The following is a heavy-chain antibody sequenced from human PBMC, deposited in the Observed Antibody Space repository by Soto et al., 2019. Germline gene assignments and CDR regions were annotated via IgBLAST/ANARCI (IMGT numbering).Heavy chain of an antibody. CDR2: ISYDATNK. CDR3: AREGISSSWDFDH. V-gene: IGHV3-30-3*01. J-gene: IGHJ4*02. CDR1: GFTFSTYV. D-gene: IGHD2-2*01. Sequence: QVQLVESGGGVVQPGRSLRLSCAASGFTFSTYVIHWVRQAPGKELEWVTFISYDATNKYYADSVRGRFTISRDNSKNTLYLQMNSLRAEDTAVYYCAREGISSSWDFDHWGQGNLVTVSS.